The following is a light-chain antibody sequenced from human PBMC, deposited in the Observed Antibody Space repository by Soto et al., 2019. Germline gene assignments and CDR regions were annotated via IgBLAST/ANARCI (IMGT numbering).Light chain of an antibody. J-gene: IGKJ1*01. CDR1: QSITSSY. Sequence: EIVLTQSPGPLSLSPGERATLSCRASQSITSSYLAWYQQKPGQAPRLLISGTISRATGMPDRFSGSGSGTDFTLTISRLEPEDFAVYYCQQYGSPLWTFGQGTKVEIK. V-gene: IGKV3-20*01. CDR2: GTI. CDR3: QQYGSPLWT.